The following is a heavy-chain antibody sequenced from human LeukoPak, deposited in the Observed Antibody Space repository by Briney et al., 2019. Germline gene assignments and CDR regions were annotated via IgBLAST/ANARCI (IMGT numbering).Heavy chain of an antibody. Sequence: PSETLSLTCAVYGGSFSGYYWSWIRQPPGKGLEWIGEINHSGSTNYNPSLKSRATISVDTSKNQFSLKLSSVTAADTAVYYCARDRCSSTSCYVLYYYYMDVWGKGTTVTVSS. J-gene: IGHJ6*03. CDR3: ARDRCSSTSCYVLYYYYMDV. CDR2: INHSGST. CDR1: GGSFSGYY. D-gene: IGHD2-2*01. V-gene: IGHV4-34*01.